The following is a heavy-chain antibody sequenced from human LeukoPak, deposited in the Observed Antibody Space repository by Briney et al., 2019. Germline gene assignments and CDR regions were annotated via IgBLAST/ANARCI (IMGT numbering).Heavy chain of an antibody. V-gene: IGHV1-46*01. CDR3: ARVRSYGYPGYYFDY. CDR1: GYTFTSYY. D-gene: IGHD6-25*01. J-gene: IGHJ4*02. CDR2: INPSGGST. Sequence: GASVKVSCKASGYTFTSYYMHWVRQAPGQGLEWMGIINPSGGSTSYAQKFQGRATMTRDTSTSTVYMELSSLRSEDTAVYYCARVRSYGYPGYYFDYWGQGTLVTVSS.